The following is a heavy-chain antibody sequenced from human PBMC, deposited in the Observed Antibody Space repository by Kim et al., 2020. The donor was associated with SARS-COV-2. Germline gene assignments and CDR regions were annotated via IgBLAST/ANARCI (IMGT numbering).Heavy chain of an antibody. CDR2: ISGSGGST. V-gene: IGHV3-23*01. Sequence: GGSLRLSCAASGFTFSSYAMSWVRQAPGKGLEWVSAISGSGGSTYYADSVKGRFTISRDNSKNTLYLQMNSLRAEDTAVYYCAKAPRQLIVVVPAAMPNYFDYWGQGTLVTVSS. CDR1: GFTFSSYA. CDR3: AKAPRQLIVVVPAAMPNYFDY. D-gene: IGHD2-2*01. J-gene: IGHJ4*02.